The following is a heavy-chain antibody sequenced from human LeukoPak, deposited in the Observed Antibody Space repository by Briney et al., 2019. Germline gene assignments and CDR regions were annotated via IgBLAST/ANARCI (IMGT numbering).Heavy chain of an antibody. V-gene: IGHV4-4*07. CDR3: ARVGAIAVAGYYFDY. CDR1: GGSISSYY. D-gene: IGHD6-19*01. CDR2: IYTSGST. Sequence: PSETLSLTCTVSGGSISSYYWSWIRQPAGKGLEWIGRIYTSGSTNYNPSLKSRVTISVDTSKNQFSLKLSSVTAADTAVYYCARVGAIAVAGYYFDYWGQGTLVTVSS. J-gene: IGHJ4*02.